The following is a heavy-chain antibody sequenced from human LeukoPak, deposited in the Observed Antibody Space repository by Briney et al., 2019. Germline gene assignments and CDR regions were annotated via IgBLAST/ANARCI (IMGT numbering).Heavy chain of an antibody. CDR3: AKGHRIAAAGKAYWYFDL. V-gene: IGHV3-23*01. D-gene: IGHD6-13*01. CDR2: ISGSGGST. Sequence: GGSLRLSCAASGFTFSSYAMSWVRQAPGKGLEWVSAISGSGGSTYYADSVKGRFTISRDNSKNTLYLQMNSLRAEDTAVYYCAKGHRIAAAGKAYWYFDLWGRGTLVTVSS. CDR1: GFTFSSYA. J-gene: IGHJ2*01.